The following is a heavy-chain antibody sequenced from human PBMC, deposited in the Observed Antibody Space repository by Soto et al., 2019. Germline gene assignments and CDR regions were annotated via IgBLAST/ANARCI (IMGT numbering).Heavy chain of an antibody. V-gene: IGHV1-18*04. J-gene: IGHJ1*01. CDR1: GYTFTSYG. Sequence: QVQLVQSGAEVKKPGASVKVSCKASGYTFTSYGISWVRQAPGQGLEWMGWISAYNGNTNYAQKLQGRVTMTTDTSTSTAYMGLRSLRSDDTAVYYCARSEAYDSSGYYYPLAEYFQHWGQGTLVTVSS. CDR2: ISAYNGNT. D-gene: IGHD3-22*01. CDR3: ARSEAYDSSGYYYPLAEYFQH.